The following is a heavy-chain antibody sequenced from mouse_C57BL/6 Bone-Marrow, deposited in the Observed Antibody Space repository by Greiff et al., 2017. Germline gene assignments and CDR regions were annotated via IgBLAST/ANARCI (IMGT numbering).Heavy chain of an antibody. D-gene: IGHD2-4*01. CDR1: GYTFTSYW. J-gene: IGHJ4*01. Sequence: QVQLQQPGAELVKPGASVKLSCKASGYTFTSYWMQWVKQRPRQGLEWIGEIDPSDSYTNYNQKFKGKATLTVDTSSSTAYMQLSSLTSEDSAVYYCARGYDYNYYAMDYWGQGTSVTVSS. CDR2: IDPSDSYT. CDR3: ARGYDYNYYAMDY. V-gene: IGHV1-50*01.